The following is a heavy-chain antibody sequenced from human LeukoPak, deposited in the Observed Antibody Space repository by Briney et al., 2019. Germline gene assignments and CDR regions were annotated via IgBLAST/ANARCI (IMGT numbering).Heavy chain of an antibody. CDR3: AKSKTIFGVVGPFDY. V-gene: IGHV3-23*01. CDR2: ISGSGGST. D-gene: IGHD3-3*01. CDR1: GFTFSSYA. J-gene: IGHJ4*02. Sequence: GGSLRLSCAASGFTFSSYAMSWVRRAPGKGLEWVSGISGSGGSTYYADSVKGRFTISRDNSKNTLYLQMNSLRAEDTAVYYCAKSKTIFGVVGPFDYWGQGTLVTVSS.